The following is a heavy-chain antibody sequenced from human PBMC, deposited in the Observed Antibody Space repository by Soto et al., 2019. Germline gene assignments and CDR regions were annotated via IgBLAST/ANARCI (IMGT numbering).Heavy chain of an antibody. CDR2: VYYNDDI. J-gene: IGHJ4*02. D-gene: IGHD2-2*03. CDR1: GFSLSTGAVG. CDR3: AHGRSVGSAYCFEY. V-gene: IGHV2-5*01. Sequence: QITLKESGPTLVKPTQTLTLTCTFSGFSLSTGAVGVGWIRQPPGEALEWLALVYYNDDIRYSPSLKDRLTITKDTSKNQVVLTLTNMDLVDTATYFCAHGRSVGSAYCFEYWGQGTLVTVSS.